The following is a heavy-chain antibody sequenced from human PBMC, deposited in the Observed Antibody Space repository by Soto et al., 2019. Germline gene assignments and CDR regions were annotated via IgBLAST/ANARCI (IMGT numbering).Heavy chain of an antibody. D-gene: IGHD3-10*01. Sequence: QVQLVQSGGGVVQPGRSLRLSCAASGFTFSSHGIHWVRQAPGKGLEWVAVIWYDGSNQSYADSVKGRFTVSRDNSKNMVFLQRSSLRAEDTAVYYCARDSPLSVSSHYPYDASDIGGPRDNGHRLF. J-gene: IGHJ3*02. CDR2: IWYDGSNQ. CDR1: GFTFSSHG. CDR3: ARDSPLSVSSHYPYDASDI. V-gene: IGHV3-33*01.